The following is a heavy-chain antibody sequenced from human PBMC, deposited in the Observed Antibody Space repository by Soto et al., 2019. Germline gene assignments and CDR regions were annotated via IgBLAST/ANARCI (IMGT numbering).Heavy chain of an antibody. CDR3: ARPPGSGWRYSFDS. J-gene: IGHJ4*02. CDR2: INPSGGGT. D-gene: IGHD6-19*01. CDR1: GYTFTNYY. V-gene: IGHV1-46*01. Sequence: QVQLVQSGAEVKEPGASVKLSCKASGYTFTNYYIHWVRQAPAQGLEWMGIINPSGGGTSYAQTFQGRGTMTRDTSTTTVYMELDSLRSVYTAVYYGARPPGSGWRYSFDSWGQGALVTVSS.